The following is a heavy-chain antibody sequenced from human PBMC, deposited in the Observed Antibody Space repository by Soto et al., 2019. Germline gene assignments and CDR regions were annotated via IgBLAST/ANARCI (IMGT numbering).Heavy chain of an antibody. CDR2: IIPIFGTA. J-gene: IGHJ5*02. V-gene: IGHV1-69*13. D-gene: IGHD4-17*01. CDR3: AKDYGDYSAWFDP. Sequence: GPSVKVSCKASGGTFSSYAISWVRQAPGQGLEWMGGIIPIFGTANYAQKFQGRVTITADESTSTAYMELNSLRAEDTAVYYCAKDYGDYSAWFDPWGQGTLVTVSS. CDR1: GGTFSSYA.